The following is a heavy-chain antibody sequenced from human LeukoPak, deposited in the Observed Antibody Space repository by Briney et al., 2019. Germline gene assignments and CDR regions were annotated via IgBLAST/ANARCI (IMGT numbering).Heavy chain of an antibody. Sequence: SETLSLTCTVSGFSISSGYYWGWIRQPPGKGLEWIGSIYHSGSTYYNPSLKSRVTISVDTSKNQFSLKLSSVTAADTAVYYCAREALWFGELLVENWFDPWGQGTLVTVSS. J-gene: IGHJ5*02. CDR2: IYHSGST. D-gene: IGHD3-10*01. CDR1: GFSISSGYY. V-gene: IGHV4-38-2*02. CDR3: AREALWFGELLVENWFDP.